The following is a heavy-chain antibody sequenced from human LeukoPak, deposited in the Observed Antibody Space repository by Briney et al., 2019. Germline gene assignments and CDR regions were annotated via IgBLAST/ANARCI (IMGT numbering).Heavy chain of an antibody. J-gene: IGHJ6*03. Sequence: PSETLSLTCTVSGGSISSGSYYWSWIRQPAGTGLEWIGRIYTSGSTNYNPSLKSRVTISVDTSRNQLSLKLSSVTAADTAVYYCARHGPIVDGYYMDVWGKGTTVTISS. D-gene: IGHD5-24*01. CDR3: ARHGPIVDGYYMDV. CDR1: GGSISSGSYY. V-gene: IGHV4-61*02. CDR2: IYTSGST.